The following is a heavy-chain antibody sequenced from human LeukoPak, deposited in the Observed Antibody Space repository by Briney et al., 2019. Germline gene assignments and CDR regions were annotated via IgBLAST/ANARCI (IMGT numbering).Heavy chain of an antibody. CDR2: ISGSGGST. V-gene: IGHV3-23*01. CDR1: GFTFSSYA. Sequence: HAGGSLRLPCAASGFTFSSYAMSWVRQAPGKGLEWVSAISGSGGSTYYADSVKGRFTISRDNSKNTLYLQMNSLRAEDTAVYYCAKAMVRGVIFSYGMDVWGQGTTVTVSS. CDR3: AKAMVRGVIFSYGMDV. J-gene: IGHJ6*02. D-gene: IGHD3-10*01.